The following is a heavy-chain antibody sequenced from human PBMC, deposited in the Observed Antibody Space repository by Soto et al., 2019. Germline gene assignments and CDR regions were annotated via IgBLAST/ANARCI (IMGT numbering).Heavy chain of an antibody. CDR1: GGSIIRGDYY. Sequence: SETLSLTCTVSGGSIIRGDYYWCWIRQPLGKGLEWIATIYYSGSTYYNPSLKSRVTISVDTSKSQFSLKLNSVTAADTAMYYCARHHTESLYYFYMDVWGKGTTVTVS. CDR2: IYYSGST. CDR3: ARHHTESLYYFYMDV. V-gene: IGHV4-39*01. J-gene: IGHJ6*03. D-gene: IGHD5-18*01.